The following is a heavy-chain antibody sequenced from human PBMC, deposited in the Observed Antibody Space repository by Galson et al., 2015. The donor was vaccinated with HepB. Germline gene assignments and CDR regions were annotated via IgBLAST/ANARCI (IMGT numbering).Heavy chain of an antibody. CDR3: AREVRLWLDYYYYGMDV. V-gene: IGHV1-18*01. J-gene: IGHJ6*02. CDR2: ISAYNGTT. D-gene: IGHD5-18*01. CDR1: GYTFTSYG. Sequence: SGYTFTSYGISWVRQAPGQGLEWMGWISAYNGTTNYAQKLQGRVTMTTDTSTSTAYMELRSLRSDDTAVYYCAREVRLWLDYYYYGMDVWGQGTTVTVSS.